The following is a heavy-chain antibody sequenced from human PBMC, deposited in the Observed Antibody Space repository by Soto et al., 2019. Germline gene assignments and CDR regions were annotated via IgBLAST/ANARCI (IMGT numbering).Heavy chain of an antibody. Sequence: TLSPTSSVSGGSLSSDNYYWSWIRHPPGKGLEWLALIYWNDDKLYSPSLKSRLTITKDTSKNQVVLTMTNMDPVDTATYYCAHLKDKGACDIGGQGTMVS. CDR3: AHLKDKGACDI. CDR1: GGSLSSDNY. V-gene: IGHV2-5*01. J-gene: IGHJ3*02. CDR2: IYWNDDK.